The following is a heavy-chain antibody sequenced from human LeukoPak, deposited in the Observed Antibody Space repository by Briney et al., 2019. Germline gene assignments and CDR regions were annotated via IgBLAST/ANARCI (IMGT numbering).Heavy chain of an antibody. Sequence: GGSLRLSCAASGFTVSSNYMSWVRQAPGKGLEWVSVIYSGGSTYYADSVKGRFTISRDNSKNTLYLQMNSLRAEDTAVYYCAREQLGPYYYYMDVWGKGTTVTVPS. CDR1: GFTVSSNY. J-gene: IGHJ6*03. V-gene: IGHV3-53*01. CDR2: IYSGGST. D-gene: IGHD6-13*01. CDR3: AREQLGPYYYYMDV.